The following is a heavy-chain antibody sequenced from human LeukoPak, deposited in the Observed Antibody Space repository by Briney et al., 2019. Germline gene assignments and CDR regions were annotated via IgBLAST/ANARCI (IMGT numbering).Heavy chain of an antibody. Sequence: GRSLRLSCTTSGFTFGDYGMSWVRQAPGKGLEWVSVIYSGGSTYYADSVKGRFTISRGNSKSTLYIQMNSLRAEDPAVYYCARAKPKNMVRGLIMRRESRYYFDYWGQGTLVTVSS. J-gene: IGHJ4*02. CDR1: GFTFGDYG. D-gene: IGHD3-10*01. CDR3: ARAKPKNMVRGLIMRRESRYYFDY. CDR2: IYSGGST. V-gene: IGHV3-53*01.